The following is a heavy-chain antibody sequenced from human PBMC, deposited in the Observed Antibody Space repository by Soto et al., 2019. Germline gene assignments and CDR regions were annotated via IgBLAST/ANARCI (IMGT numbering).Heavy chain of an antibody. CDR3: AKDLPRYCSSTSCYKSNDAFDI. CDR2: ISGSGGST. J-gene: IGHJ3*02. CDR1: GFTFSSYA. Sequence: PGGSLRLSCAASGFTFSSYAMSWVRQAPGKGLEWVSAISGSGGSTYYADSVKGRFTISRDNSKNTLYLQMNSLRAEDTAVYYCAKDLPRYCSSTSCYKSNDAFDIWGQGTMVTVS. V-gene: IGHV3-23*01. D-gene: IGHD2-2*02.